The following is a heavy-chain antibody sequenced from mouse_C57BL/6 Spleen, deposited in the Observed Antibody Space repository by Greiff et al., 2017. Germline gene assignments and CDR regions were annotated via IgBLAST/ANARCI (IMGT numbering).Heavy chain of an antibody. Sequence: VKLQQPGAELVMPGASVKLSCKASGYTFTSYWMHWVKQRPGQGLEWIGEIDPSDSYTNYNQKFKGKSTLTVDKSSSTAYMQLSSLTSEDSAVYYCARRGPYAMDYWGQGTSVTVSS. CDR2: IDPSDSYT. D-gene: IGHD3-3*01. CDR3: ARRGPYAMDY. J-gene: IGHJ4*01. CDR1: GYTFTSYW. V-gene: IGHV1-69*01.